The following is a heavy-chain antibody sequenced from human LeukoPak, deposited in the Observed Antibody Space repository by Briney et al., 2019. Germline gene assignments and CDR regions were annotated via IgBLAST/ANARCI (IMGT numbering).Heavy chain of an antibody. D-gene: IGHD2-8*01. Sequence: PGGSLRLSCAASGFTFSSYEMNWVRQAPGKGLEWVSYISSSGSTIYYADSVKGRFTISRDNSKNTLYLQMNSLRAEDTAVYYCAKAGANYYYSYMDVWGKGTTVTVSS. CDR3: AKAGANYYYSYMDV. CDR1: GFTFSSYE. J-gene: IGHJ6*03. CDR2: ISSSGSTI. V-gene: IGHV3-48*03.